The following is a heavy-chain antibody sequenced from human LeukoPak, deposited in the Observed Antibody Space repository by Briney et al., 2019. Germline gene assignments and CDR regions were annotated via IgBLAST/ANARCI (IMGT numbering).Heavy chain of an antibody. CDR3: ARSSWYGYYYYMDV. V-gene: IGHV4-61*02. CDR1: GGSISSGSYY. J-gene: IGHJ6*03. Sequence: SETLSLTCTVSGGSISSGSYYWSWIRQPAGKGLEWIGRIYTSGSTNYNLSLKSRVTISVDTSKNQFSLKLSSVTAADTAVYYCARSSWYGYYYYMDVWGKGTTVTVSS. CDR2: IYTSGST. D-gene: IGHD6-13*01.